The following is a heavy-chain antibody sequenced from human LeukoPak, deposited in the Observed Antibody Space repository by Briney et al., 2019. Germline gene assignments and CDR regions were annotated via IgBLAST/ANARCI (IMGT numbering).Heavy chain of an antibody. V-gene: IGHV3-66*02. CDR1: GFTVSSNY. Sequence: PGGSLRLSCAASGFTVSSNYMSWVRQAPGKGLEWVSVIYSGGSTYYADSVKGRFTISRDNSKNTLYLHMNSLRAEDTAVYYCARVPSKRYHLPYFDYWGQGTLVTASS. CDR3: ARVPSKRYHLPYFDY. J-gene: IGHJ4*02. CDR2: IYSGGST. D-gene: IGHD2-2*01.